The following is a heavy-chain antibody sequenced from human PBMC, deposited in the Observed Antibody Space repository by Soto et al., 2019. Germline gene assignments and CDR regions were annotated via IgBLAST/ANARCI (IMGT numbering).Heavy chain of an antibody. CDR3: ARGQYWYFDL. V-gene: IGHV3-30*09. CDR1: GFTFSSYA. J-gene: IGHJ2*01. Sequence: QVQLAESGGGVVQPGRSLRLSCAASGFTFSSYAMHWVRQAPGKGLEWVAVISYDGNNKYYADSVKGRFAISRDNSKNTLNLKMTSLTTEDTAVYYCARGQYWYFDLWGRGTLVTVSS. CDR2: ISYDGNNK.